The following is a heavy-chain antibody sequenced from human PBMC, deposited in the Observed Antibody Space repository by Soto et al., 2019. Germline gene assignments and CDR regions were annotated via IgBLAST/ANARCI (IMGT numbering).Heavy chain of an antibody. CDR3: ARDPGQDEAMDY. CDR1: GFAFSNFG. Sequence: QVQVVESGGGVVQPGTSLRLSCAASGFAFSNFGMHWVRQAPRKGLEWVAVIWHDGKNKYYADSAKGRFTISRDNSKNTLYLQMNSLRAEDTAVYYCARDPGQDEAMDYWGQGTLVTVSS. V-gene: IGHV3-33*01. CDR2: IWHDGKNK. J-gene: IGHJ4*02.